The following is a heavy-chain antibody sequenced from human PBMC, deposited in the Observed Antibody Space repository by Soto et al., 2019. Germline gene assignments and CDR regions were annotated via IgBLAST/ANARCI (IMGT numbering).Heavy chain of an antibody. Sequence: PGGSLRLSCAASGFTFDDYAMHWVRQAPGKGLEWVSGISWNSGSIGYADSVKGRFTISRDNAKNSLYLQMNSLRAEDTALYYCAKDEQAWSGYYMPMDYWGQGTLVTVSS. D-gene: IGHD3-3*01. CDR2: ISWNSGSI. CDR1: GFTFDDYA. CDR3: AKDEQAWSGYYMPMDY. J-gene: IGHJ4*02. V-gene: IGHV3-9*01.